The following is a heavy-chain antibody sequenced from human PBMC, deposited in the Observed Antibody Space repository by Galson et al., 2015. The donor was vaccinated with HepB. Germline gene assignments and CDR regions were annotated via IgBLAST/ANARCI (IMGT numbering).Heavy chain of an antibody. CDR2: ISAYNGNT. J-gene: IGHJ6*02. Sequence: SVKVSCKASGYTFTNYGFSWVRQAPGQGLEWTGWISAYNGNTNYAQKLQGRVSMTTDTSTSTAYMELRSLRSDDTAVYYCASGRGGYCYYYGMDVWGQGTTVTVSS. CDR1: GYTFTNYG. V-gene: IGHV1-18*01. CDR3: ASGRGGYCYYYGMDV. D-gene: IGHD3-10*01.